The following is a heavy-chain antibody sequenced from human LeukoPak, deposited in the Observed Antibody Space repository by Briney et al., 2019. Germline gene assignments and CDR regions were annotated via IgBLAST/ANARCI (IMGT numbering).Heavy chain of an antibody. J-gene: IGHJ4*02. CDR2: IYYSGST. D-gene: IGHD3-9*01. CDR1: GGSISSSSYY. Sequence: SETLSLTCTVSGGSISSSSYYWGWIRQPPGEGLEWIGRIYYSGSTYYNPSLKSRVTISVDTSKNQFSLKLSSMTAADTALYYWARRAYDILTGYYNVDYWGQGTLVTVSS. V-gene: IGHV4-39*01. CDR3: ARRAYDILTGYYNVDY.